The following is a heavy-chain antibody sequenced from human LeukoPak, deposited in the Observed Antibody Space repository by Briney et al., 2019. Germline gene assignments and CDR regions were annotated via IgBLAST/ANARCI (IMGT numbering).Heavy chain of an antibody. CDR3: TTGVAADWS. CDR1: GFTFNNAW. V-gene: IGHV3-15*07. Sequence: PGGSLRLSCAASGFTFNNAWMNWVRQAPGKGLEWVGRIKRKTDGGTTDYAAPVKGRFTISRDDSKNTLYLQMNSLKTEDTAVYYCTTGVAADWSWGQGTLVTVSS. D-gene: IGHD6-13*01. CDR2: IKRKTDGGTT. J-gene: IGHJ4*02.